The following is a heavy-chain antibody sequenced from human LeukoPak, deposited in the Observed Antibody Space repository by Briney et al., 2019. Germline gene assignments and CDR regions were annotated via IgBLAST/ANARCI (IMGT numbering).Heavy chain of an antibody. CDR2: IWYDGSNK. J-gene: IGHJ4*02. V-gene: IGHV3-33*01. Sequence: GGSLRLSCAASGFTFSSYGMHWVRQAPGKGLEWVAVIWYDGSNKYYADSVKGRFTISRDNSKNTLYLQMNSLRAEDTAVYYCASGVSPMVRGVKVPGYYFDYWGQGTLVTVSS. CDR1: GFTFSSYG. CDR3: ASGVSPMVRGVKVPGYYFDY. D-gene: IGHD3-10*01.